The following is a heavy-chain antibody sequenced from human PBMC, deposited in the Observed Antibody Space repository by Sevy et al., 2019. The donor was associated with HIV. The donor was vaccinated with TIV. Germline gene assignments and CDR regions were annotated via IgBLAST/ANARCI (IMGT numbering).Heavy chain of an antibody. J-gene: IGHJ3*02. CDR3: ARDGRGISAFDI. Sequence: GGSLRLSCTASEFTFSSHAVSWVRQAPGKGLEWVSAISGNGENTHYADSVRGQFTISRDNFKNALYLQMNSLRAEDTALYYCARDGRGISAFDIWGQGTMVTVSS. CDR2: ISGNGENT. V-gene: IGHV3-23*01. D-gene: IGHD3-3*02. CDR1: EFTFSSHA.